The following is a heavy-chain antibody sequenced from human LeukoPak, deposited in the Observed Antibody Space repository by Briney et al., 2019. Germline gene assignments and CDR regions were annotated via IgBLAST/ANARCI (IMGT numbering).Heavy chain of an antibody. D-gene: IGHD2/OR15-2a*01. Sequence: SETLSLTCTVSGGSISSYYWSWIRQPPGKGLEWIGYISYSGSTYYNPSLKGRVTISVDTSKNQFPLKLSSVTAADTAVYYCARAFRARYFDLWGRGTLVTVSS. J-gene: IGHJ2*01. CDR1: GGSISSYY. CDR2: ISYSGST. V-gene: IGHV4-59*08. CDR3: ARAFRARYFDL.